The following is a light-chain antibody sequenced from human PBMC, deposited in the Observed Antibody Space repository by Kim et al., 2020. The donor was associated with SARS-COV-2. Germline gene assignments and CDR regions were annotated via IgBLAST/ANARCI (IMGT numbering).Light chain of an antibody. CDR2: AAS. CDR1: QSISSY. CDR3: QQSYSTPPFT. J-gene: IGKJ3*01. V-gene: IGKV1-39*01. Sequence: SVGDRVTITCRASQSISSYLNWYQQKPGKAPKLLIYAASSLQSGVPSRVSGSGSGTDFTLTISSLQPEDFATYYCQQSYSTPPFTFGPGTKVDIK.